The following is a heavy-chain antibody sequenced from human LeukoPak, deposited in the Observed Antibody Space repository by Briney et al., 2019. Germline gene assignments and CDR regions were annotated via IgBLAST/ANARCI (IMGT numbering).Heavy chain of an antibody. CDR2: ISTYNGNT. CDR1: GYTFTNYG. Sequence: VSVKVSCKASGYTFTNYGISWVRQAPGQGLEWMAWISTYNGNTNYAQKFQGRVTMTTDTSTSTAYMELRSLRSDDTAVYYCARGLGSPGDYYYYGMDVWGQGTTVTVSS. D-gene: IGHD3-10*01. V-gene: IGHV1-18*01. J-gene: IGHJ6*02. CDR3: ARGLGSPGDYYYYGMDV.